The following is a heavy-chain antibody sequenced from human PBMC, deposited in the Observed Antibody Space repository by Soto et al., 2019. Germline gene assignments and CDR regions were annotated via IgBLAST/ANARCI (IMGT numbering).Heavy chain of an antibody. J-gene: IGHJ4*02. CDR2: INHSGST. V-gene: IGHV4-34*01. Sequence: SETLSLTCAVYGGSFSGYYWSWIRQPPWKGLEWIGEINHSGSTNYNPSLKSRVTISVDTSKNQLSLKLSSLTAADTATYYCARANWYSEYWGKGIPVTVSS. D-gene: IGHD7-27*01. CDR3: ARANWYSEY. CDR1: GGSFSGYY.